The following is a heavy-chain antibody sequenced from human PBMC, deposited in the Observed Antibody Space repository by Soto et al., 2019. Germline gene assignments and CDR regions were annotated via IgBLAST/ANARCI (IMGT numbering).Heavy chain of an antibody. V-gene: IGHV4-39*01. CDR3: ARQKYQLLGYFDY. J-gene: IGHJ4*02. D-gene: IGHD2-2*01. CDR1: GGSISSSSYY. Sequence: SETLSLTCTVSGGSISSSSYYWGWIRQPPGKGLEWIGSIYYSGSTYYNPSLKSRVTISVDTSKNQFSLKLSSVTAADTAVYYCARQKYQLLGYFDYWGQGTLVTVSS. CDR2: IYYSGST.